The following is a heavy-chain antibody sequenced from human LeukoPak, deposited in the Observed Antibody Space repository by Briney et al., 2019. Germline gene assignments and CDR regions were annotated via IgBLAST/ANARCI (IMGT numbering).Heavy chain of an antibody. Sequence: SVKVSCKSSGGTFSSYAISWERQAPGQGLEWMGGSIPIFCTTNYAQKFQARVTITADESTSTAYMELSSLRSEDTAVYYCARSLGADSSGYYPYGYFDYWGQGTLVTASS. CDR3: ARSLGADSSGYYPYGYFDY. CDR1: GGTFSSYA. D-gene: IGHD3-22*01. J-gene: IGHJ4*02. V-gene: IGHV1-69*01. CDR2: SIPIFCTT.